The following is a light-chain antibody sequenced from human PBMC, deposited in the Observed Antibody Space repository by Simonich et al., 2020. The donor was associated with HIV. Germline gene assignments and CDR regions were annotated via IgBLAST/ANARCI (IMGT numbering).Light chain of an antibody. Sequence: EIVLTQSPGTLSLSPGERATLPCRASQSVNSNFLAWYQQKPGQAPRLLIYGASTRATGIPARFSGSGSGTEFTLTISSMQSEDFAVYYCQQYNNWPPLTFGGGTKVEIK. CDR2: GAS. CDR3: QQYNNWPPLT. CDR1: QSVNSN. V-gene: IGKV3-15*01. J-gene: IGKJ4*01.